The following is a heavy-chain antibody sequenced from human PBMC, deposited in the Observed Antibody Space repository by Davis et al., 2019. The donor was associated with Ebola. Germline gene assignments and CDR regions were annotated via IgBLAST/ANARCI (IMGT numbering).Heavy chain of an antibody. CDR3: AKEPKGAFDI. CDR2: ISWDGGST. CDR1: GFTFDDYT. V-gene: IGHV3-43*01. J-gene: IGHJ3*02. Sequence: GESLKISCAASGFTFDDYTMHWVRQAPGKGLEWVSLISWDGGSTYYADSVKGRFTISRDNSKNSLYLQMNSLRAEDTALYYCAKEPKGAFDIWGQGTMVTVSS.